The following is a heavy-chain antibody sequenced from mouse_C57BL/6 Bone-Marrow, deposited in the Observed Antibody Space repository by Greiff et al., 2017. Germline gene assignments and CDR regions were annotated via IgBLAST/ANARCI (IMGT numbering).Heavy chain of an antibody. V-gene: IGHV1-81*01. CDR2: IYPRSGNT. J-gene: IGHJ2*01. D-gene: IGHD2-1*01. Sequence: QVQLKESGAELARPGASVKLSCKASGYTFTSYGISWVKQRTGQGLEWIGEIYPRSGNTYYNEKFKGKATLTADKSSSTAYMELRSLTSEDSAVYFCAPIYYGNYPYYFDYWGQGTTLTVSS. CDR1: GYTFTSYG. CDR3: APIYYGNYPYYFDY.